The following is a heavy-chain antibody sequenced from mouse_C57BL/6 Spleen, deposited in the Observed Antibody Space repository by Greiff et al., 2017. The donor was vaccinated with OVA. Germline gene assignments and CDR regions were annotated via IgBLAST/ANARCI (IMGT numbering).Heavy chain of an antibody. D-gene: IGHD1-1*01. V-gene: IGHV6-3*01. CDR3: TEFSYYYGSSYPPEFAY. J-gene: IGHJ3*01. Sequence: EVKVEESGGGLVQPGGSMKLSCVASGFTFSNYWMNWVRQSPEKGLEWVAQIRLKSDNYATHYAESVKGRFTISRDDSKSSVYLQMNNLRAEDTGIYYCTEFSYYYGSSYPPEFAYWGQGTLVTVSA. CDR1: GFTFSNYW. CDR2: IRLKSDNYAT.